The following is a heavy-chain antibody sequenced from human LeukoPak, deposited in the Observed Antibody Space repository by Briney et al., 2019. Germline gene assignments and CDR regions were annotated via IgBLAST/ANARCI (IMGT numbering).Heavy chain of an antibody. CDR1: GGSISSGGYY. CDR3: ARDPYQGAFDI. CDR2: IYHSGST. J-gene: IGHJ3*02. Sequence: PSQTLSLTCTVSGGSISSGGYYWRWLRQPPGRGLEWIGYIYHSGSTYYNPSLKSRVTIPVDRSKNQFSLKLSSVTAADTAVYYCARDPYQGAFDIWGQGTMVTVSS. D-gene: IGHD2-2*01. V-gene: IGHV4-30-2*01.